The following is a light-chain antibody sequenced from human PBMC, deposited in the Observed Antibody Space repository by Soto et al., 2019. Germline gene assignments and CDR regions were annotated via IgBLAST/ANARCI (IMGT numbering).Light chain of an antibody. CDR3: QQYDSYPLA. Sequence: DIQMTQSPSTLSASVGDRVTITCRASQSISNWLARYQQKPGKAPKYLIYKASNLQSGVPSRFSGGGSGTEFTLTISSLQPDDFATYYCQQYDSYPLAFGGGTRVDIK. J-gene: IGKJ4*01. V-gene: IGKV1-5*03. CDR2: KAS. CDR1: QSISNW.